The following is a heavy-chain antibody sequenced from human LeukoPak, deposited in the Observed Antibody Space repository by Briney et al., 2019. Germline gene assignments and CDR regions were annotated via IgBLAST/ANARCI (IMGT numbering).Heavy chain of an antibody. J-gene: IGHJ6*03. CDR2: IYTSGST. D-gene: IGHD3-3*01. Sequence: SQTLSLTCTVSGGSISSGSYYWSWIRQPAGKGLEWIGRIYTSGSTNYNPSLKSRVTISVDTSKNQFSLKLSSVTAADTAVYYCARGSRGYHDFWSGYYTDYYYYYYMDVWGKGTTVTVSS. V-gene: IGHV4-61*02. CDR3: ARGSRGYHDFWSGYYTDYYYYYYMDV. CDR1: GGSISSGSYY.